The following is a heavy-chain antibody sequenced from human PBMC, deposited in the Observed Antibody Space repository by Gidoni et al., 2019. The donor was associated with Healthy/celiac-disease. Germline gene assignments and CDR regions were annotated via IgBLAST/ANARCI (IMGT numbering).Heavy chain of an antibody. CDR1: GLTYSSYA. CDR2: ISGSGGST. Sequence: EVQLLESGGGLVQPGGSVRISCAASGLTYSSYAMSWVRQGPGKGLEWVSAISGSGGSTYYADSVKGRFTISRDNSKNTLYLQMNSLRAEDTAVYYCAKVASYYDSSGYYGEAYYFDYWGQGTLVTVSS. V-gene: IGHV3-23*01. D-gene: IGHD3-22*01. CDR3: AKVASYYDSSGYYGEAYYFDY. J-gene: IGHJ4*02.